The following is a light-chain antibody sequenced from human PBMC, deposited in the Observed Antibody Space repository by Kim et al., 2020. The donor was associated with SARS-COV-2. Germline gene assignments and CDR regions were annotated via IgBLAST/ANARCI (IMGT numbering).Light chain of an antibody. J-gene: IGLJ3*02. V-gene: IGLV2-18*02. CDR3: SSYTSSSTWV. CDR2: EVS. Sequence: GQSVTSSCTGTISDFGTYNRVSWYQQPPGTAPKLMIYEVSNRPSGVPDRFSGSKSGNTASLTISGLQTEDEADYYCSSYTSSSTWVFGGGTQLTVL. CDR1: ISDFGTYNR.